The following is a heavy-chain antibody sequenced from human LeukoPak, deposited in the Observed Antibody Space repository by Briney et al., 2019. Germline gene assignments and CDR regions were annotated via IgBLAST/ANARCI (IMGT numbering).Heavy chain of an antibody. J-gene: IGHJ4*02. CDR3: ARVPTVTFFDY. CDR2: IYYSGST. V-gene: IGHV4-38-2*02. Sequence: PSETLSLTCTVSGYSISSGYYWGWIRQPPGKGLEWIGSIYYSGSTYQNPSLKSRVTISVDTSKNQFSLKLSSVTAADTAVYYCARVPTVTFFDYWGQGTLVTVSS. D-gene: IGHD4-11*01. CDR1: GYSISSGYY.